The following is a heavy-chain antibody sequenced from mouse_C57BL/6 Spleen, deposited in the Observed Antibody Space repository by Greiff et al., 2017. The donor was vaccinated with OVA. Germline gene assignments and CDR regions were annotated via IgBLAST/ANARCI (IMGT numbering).Heavy chain of an antibody. J-gene: IGHJ2*01. V-gene: IGHV1-54*01. CDR2: INPGSGGT. D-gene: IGHD2-5*01. CDR3: ARTEHYYSNYEGYFDY. Sequence: VQLQQSGAGLVRPGTSVKVSCTASGYAFTNYLIEWVKQRPGQGLEWIAEINPGSGGTNYNEKFKGKATLTADKTSSTAYLQLSSLTSEDSAVYYCARTEHYYSNYEGYFDYWGQGTTLTVAS. CDR1: GYAFTNYL.